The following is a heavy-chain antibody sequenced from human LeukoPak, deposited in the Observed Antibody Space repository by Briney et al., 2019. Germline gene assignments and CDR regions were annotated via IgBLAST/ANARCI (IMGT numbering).Heavy chain of an antibody. CDR3: ARETVVAAIVTYYYYYYMDV. V-gene: IGHV4-4*07. CDR1: GGSISSYY. Sequence: KPSETLSLTCTVSGGSISSYYWSWIRQPAGKGLEWIGRIYTSGSTNYNPSLKCRVTMSVDTSKNQFSLKLSSVTAADTAVYYCARETVVAAIVTYYYYYYMDVWGKGTTVTVSS. J-gene: IGHJ6*03. CDR2: IYTSGST. D-gene: IGHD2-15*01.